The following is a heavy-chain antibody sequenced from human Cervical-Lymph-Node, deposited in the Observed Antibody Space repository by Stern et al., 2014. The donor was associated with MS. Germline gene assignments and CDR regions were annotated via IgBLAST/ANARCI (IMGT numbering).Heavy chain of an antibody. CDR3: VRLGYSSEF. D-gene: IGHD5-12*01. CDR1: GFNISGSS. V-gene: IGHV3-73*02. Sequence: EVQLVESGGGLVQPGGSLKLSCAASGFNISGSSMNWVRQAPGKGLEWVGRSRSKSNNYATMYAVSVEGRFTISRDDSKNTAFLQMNRLKIEDTAIYYCVRLGYSSEFWGQGALVTVSS. CDR2: SRSKSNNYAT. J-gene: IGHJ4*02.